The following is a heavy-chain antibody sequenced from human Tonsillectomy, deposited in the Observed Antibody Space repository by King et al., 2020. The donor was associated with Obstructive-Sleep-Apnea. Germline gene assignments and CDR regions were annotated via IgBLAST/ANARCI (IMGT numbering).Heavy chain of an antibody. Sequence: VQLVESGGGLVKPGGSLRLSCAASGFTFSDYYMTWIHQAPGKGLEWISYISSSGSTIFHADSVKGRFSISRDNAKNSLYLQMNSLRVEDTAVYYCARAQWSYYYGLDIWGQGTTVAVSS. CDR3: ARAQWSYYYGLDI. J-gene: IGHJ6*02. V-gene: IGHV3-11*01. D-gene: IGHD2-15*01. CDR2: ISSSGSTI. CDR1: GFTFSDYY.